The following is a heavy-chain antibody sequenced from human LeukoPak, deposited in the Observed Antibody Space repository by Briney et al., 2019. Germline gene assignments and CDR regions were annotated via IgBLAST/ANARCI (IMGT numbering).Heavy chain of an antibody. CDR2: TYYRSKLYN. V-gene: IGHV6-1*01. CDR1: GDSVSSNSAA. Sequence: PSQTLSLTCAISGDSVSSNSAAGNWVRQSPSRGLEWLGRTYYRSKLYNDYAISVKSRITINPDTSKNQFSLQLNSVTPEDTAVYYCAREAGIAAAGNWFDPWGQGTLVTVSS. CDR3: AREAGIAAAGNWFDP. D-gene: IGHD6-13*01. J-gene: IGHJ5*02.